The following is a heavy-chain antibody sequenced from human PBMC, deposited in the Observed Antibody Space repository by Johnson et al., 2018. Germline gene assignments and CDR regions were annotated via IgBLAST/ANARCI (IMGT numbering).Heavy chain of an antibody. J-gene: IGHJ6*03. Sequence: VQLVQSGGGLVKPGGSLRLSCAASGFTFSSYSMNWVRQAPGKGLEWVSSISSSSTHIYYADSVKGRFTISKDNAKNSLYLQMNSLRAEDTAVYYCPSMTVYYYYMDVWGKGTTVTVSS. D-gene: IGHD4-17*01. CDR1: GFTFSSYS. CDR3: PSMTVYYYYMDV. V-gene: IGHV3-21*01. CDR2: ISSSSTHI.